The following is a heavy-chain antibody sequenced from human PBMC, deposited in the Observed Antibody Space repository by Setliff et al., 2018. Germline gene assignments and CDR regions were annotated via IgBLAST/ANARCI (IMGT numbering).Heavy chain of an antibody. J-gene: IGHJ4*02. CDR1: GYTFTNYA. Sequence: RASVKVSCKASGYTFTNYAIHWVRQAPGQRPEWMGWINXXXXXXXXXXKFQXXVTITRDASASTAYMELSSLRSEDTAVYYCARRVRIAVLNLYYFEYWGQGTLVTVSS. D-gene: IGHD6-19*01. V-gene: IGHV1-3*04. CDR3: ARRVRIAVLNLYYFEY. CDR2: INXXXXXX.